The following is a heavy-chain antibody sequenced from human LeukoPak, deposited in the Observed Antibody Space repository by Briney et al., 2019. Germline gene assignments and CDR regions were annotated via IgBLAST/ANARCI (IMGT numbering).Heavy chain of an antibody. CDR1: GFTFSTYG. D-gene: IGHD6-13*01. CDR2: IWNDGSNK. Sequence: GRSLRLSCAASGFTFSTYGMHWVRQAPGKGLEWVAVIWNDGSNKYYADSVKGRFTISRDISKNTLHLQMNSLRAEDTAIYYCARGGIAAADIDYWGQGTLASVSS. V-gene: IGHV3-33*01. CDR3: ARGGIAAADIDY. J-gene: IGHJ4*02.